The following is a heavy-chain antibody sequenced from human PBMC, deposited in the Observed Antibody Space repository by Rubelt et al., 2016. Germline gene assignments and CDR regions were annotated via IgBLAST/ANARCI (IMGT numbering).Heavy chain of an antibody. CDR1: GLTFGSYA. D-gene: IGHD5-24*01. CDR3: AKIEVACHSDY. J-gene: IGHJ4*02. Sequence: GGSLRLSCAASGLTFGSYAIHWVRQAPGRGLEWLAFISHDGSHENYVDSVRGRFSISSDSSKNTLYLQMNNLRVEDSAGYYGAKIEVACHSDYWGQGTLVTVSS. V-gene: IGHV3-30*02. CDR2: ISHDGSHE.